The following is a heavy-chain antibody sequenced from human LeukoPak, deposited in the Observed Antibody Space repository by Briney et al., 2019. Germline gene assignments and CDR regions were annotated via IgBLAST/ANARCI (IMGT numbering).Heavy chain of an antibody. D-gene: IGHD3-3*01. V-gene: IGHV1-69*13. CDR3: AREPGTYYDFWSGYYTSSFDY. CDR1: GGTFSSYA. CDR2: IIPIFGTA. Sequence: SVKVSCKASGGTFSSYAISWVRQAPGQGLEWMGGIIPIFGTANYAQKSQGRVTITADESTSTAYMELSSLRSEDTAVYYCAREPGTYYDFWSGYYTSSFDYWGQGTLVTVSS. J-gene: IGHJ4*02.